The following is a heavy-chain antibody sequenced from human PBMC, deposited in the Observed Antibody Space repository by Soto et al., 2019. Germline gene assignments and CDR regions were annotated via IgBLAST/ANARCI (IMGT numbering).Heavy chain of an antibody. D-gene: IGHD1-20*01. CDR3: AKDINHNSGYYYYGMDV. CDR2: ISYDGSNK. Sequence: GGSLRLSCAASGFTFSSYGMHWVRQAPGKGLEWVAVISYDGSNKYYADSVKGRFTISRDNSKNTLYLQMNSLRAEDTAVYYCAKDINHNSGYYYYGMDVWGQGTTVTVSS. V-gene: IGHV3-30*18. J-gene: IGHJ6*02. CDR1: GFTFSSYG.